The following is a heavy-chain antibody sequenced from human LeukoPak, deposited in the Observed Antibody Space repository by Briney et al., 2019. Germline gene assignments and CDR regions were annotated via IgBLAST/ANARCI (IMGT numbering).Heavy chain of an antibody. CDR3: ATVRLRRIVGATGDWFDP. CDR2: FDPEDGET. J-gene: IGHJ5*02. V-gene: IGHV1-24*01. CDR1: GYTLTELS. Sequence: ASVKVSCKVSGYTLTELSMHWVRQAPGKGLEWMGGFDPEDGETIYAQKFQGRVTMTEDTSTDKAYMELSSLRSEDTAVYYCATVRLRRIVGATGDWFDPWGQGTLVTVSS. D-gene: IGHD1-26*01.